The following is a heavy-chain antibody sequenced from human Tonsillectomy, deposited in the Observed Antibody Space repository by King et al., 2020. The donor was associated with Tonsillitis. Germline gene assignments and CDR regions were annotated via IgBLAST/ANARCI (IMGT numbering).Heavy chain of an antibody. CDR2: ISAYNGNT. J-gene: IGHJ5*02. D-gene: IGHD4-23*01. V-gene: IGHV1-18*04. CDR3: ARDGPPGGNRAYNWFDP. CDR1: GYSFISYG. Sequence: QLVQSGAEVKKPGASVKVSCKASGYSFISYGITWVRQAPGQGLEWMGWISAYNGNTYYIQKFQDRVTMTTDTTTSTAYMELRSLRSDDTAVYYCARDGPPGGNRAYNWFDPWGQGTLVTVSS.